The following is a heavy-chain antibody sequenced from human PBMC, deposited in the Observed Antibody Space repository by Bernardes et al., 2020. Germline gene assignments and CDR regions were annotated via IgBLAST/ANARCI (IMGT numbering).Heavy chain of an antibody. J-gene: IGHJ2*01. Sequence: GGSLRLSCAASGFTFSSYAMSWVRQAPGKVLEWVSAIRGSGGSTYYADSVKGRFTISRDNSKNTLYLQMNSLRAEDTAVYYCAKIPGFHWYFDLWGRGTLVTVSS. CDR2: IRGSGGST. V-gene: IGHV3-23*01. CDR3: AKIPGFHWYFDL. CDR1: GFTFSSYA.